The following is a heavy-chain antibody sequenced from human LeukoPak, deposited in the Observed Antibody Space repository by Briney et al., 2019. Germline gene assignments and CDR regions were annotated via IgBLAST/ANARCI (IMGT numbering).Heavy chain of an antibody. V-gene: IGHV4-39*07. J-gene: IGHJ4*02. CDR3: ARDKIGAIGY. D-gene: IGHD3-10*01. CDR2: IYYSGST. CDR1: GGSISSSSYY. Sequence: PSETLSLTCTVSGGSISSSSYYWGWIRQPPGKGLEWIGSIYYSGSTYYNPSLKGRVTISVDTSKNQFSLKLSSVTAADTAVYYCARDKIGAIGYWGQGSLVTVSS.